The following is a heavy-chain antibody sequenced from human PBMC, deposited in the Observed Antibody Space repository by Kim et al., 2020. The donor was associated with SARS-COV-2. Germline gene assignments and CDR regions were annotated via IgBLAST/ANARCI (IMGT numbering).Heavy chain of an antibody. CDR2: INHSGST. V-gene: IGHV4-34*01. CDR1: GGSFSGYY. J-gene: IGHJ6*02. Sequence: SETLSLTCAVYGGSFSGYYWSWIRQPPGKGLEWIGEINHSGSTNYNPSLKSRVTISVDTSKNQFSLKLSSVTAADTAVYYCASGYGDYVHYYYGMDVWGQGTTVTVSS. D-gene: IGHD4-17*01. CDR3: ASGYGDYVHYYYGMDV.